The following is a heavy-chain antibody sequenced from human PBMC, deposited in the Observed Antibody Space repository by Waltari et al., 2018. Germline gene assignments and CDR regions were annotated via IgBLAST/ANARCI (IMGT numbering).Heavy chain of an antibody. CDR1: GGSISSYY. Sequence: QVQLQESGPGLVKPSETLSLTCTVSGGSISSYYWSWIRQPPGKGLEWIGYIYYSGSTNYSPSLKSRVTISVDTSKNQFSLKLSSVTAADTAVYYCARGIAAQGYWGQGTLVTVSS. D-gene: IGHD6-6*01. CDR2: IYYSGST. V-gene: IGHV4-59*01. CDR3: ARGIAAQGY. J-gene: IGHJ4*02.